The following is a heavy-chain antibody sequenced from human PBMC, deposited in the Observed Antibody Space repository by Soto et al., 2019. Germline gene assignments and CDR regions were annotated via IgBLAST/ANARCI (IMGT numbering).Heavy chain of an antibody. J-gene: IGHJ3*02. V-gene: IGHV5-51*01. Sequence: GESLKISCKGSGYSFTSYWIGWVRQMPGKGLEWMGIIYPGDSDTRYSPSFQGQVTISADKSISTAYLQWSSLKASDTAMYYCASCRHTYYYGSGSYAFDIWGQGTMVTVSS. CDR1: GYSFTSYW. CDR3: ASCRHTYYYGSGSYAFDI. CDR2: IYPGDSDT. D-gene: IGHD3-10*01.